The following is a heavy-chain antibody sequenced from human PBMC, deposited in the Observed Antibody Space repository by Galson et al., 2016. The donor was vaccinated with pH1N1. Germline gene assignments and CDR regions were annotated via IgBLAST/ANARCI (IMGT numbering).Heavy chain of an antibody. J-gene: IGHJ2*01. CDR3: AREDYYDTDLSDWYFDL. CDR2: IIPIFGTS. Sequence: SVKVSCKASGGTFGSSGINWVRQAPGQGLEWMGGIIPIFGTSKYAQKFQGRVTITADESTTTAYMELSRLISEDTAVYSCAREDYYDTDLSDWYFDLWGRGTLVTVSS. D-gene: IGHD3-22*01. CDR1: GGTFGSSG. V-gene: IGHV1-69*13.